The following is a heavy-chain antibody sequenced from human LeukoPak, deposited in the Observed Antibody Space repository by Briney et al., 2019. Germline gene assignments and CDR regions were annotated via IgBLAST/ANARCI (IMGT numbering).Heavy chain of an antibody. Sequence: GGSLRLSCAASGFTFNNYWIHWVRQVPGKGLVWVSRINNDGSSASYVDSVKGRFTISRDNAKNTLFLQMNSLRAEDTAVYYCARVGDFDYWGQGTLVTVSS. V-gene: IGHV3-74*01. D-gene: IGHD2-15*01. CDR1: GFTFNNYW. CDR3: ARVGDFDY. J-gene: IGHJ4*02. CDR2: INNDGSSA.